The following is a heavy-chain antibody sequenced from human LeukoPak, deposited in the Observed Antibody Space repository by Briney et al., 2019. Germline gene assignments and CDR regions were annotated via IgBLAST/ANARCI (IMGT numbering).Heavy chain of an antibody. CDR1: GFTFSSYG. V-gene: IGHV3-30*03. CDR2: ISYDGSNK. CDR3: ARDRQYDSVAY. J-gene: IGHJ4*02. D-gene: IGHD3-22*01. Sequence: TGGSLRLSCAASGFTFSSYGMHWVRQAPGKGLEWVAVISYDGSNKYYADSVKGRFTISRDNSKNTLYLQMNSLRAEDTAVYYCARDRQYDSVAYWGQGTLVTVSS.